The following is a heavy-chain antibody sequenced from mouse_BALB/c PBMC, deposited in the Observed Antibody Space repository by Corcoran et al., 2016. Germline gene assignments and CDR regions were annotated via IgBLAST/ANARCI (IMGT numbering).Heavy chain of an antibody. V-gene: IGHV14-3*02. CDR2: IDPANGNT. CDR3: ARIWGYFDV. Sequence: EVQLQQSGAELVKPGASVKLSCTASGFNIKDTYMHWVKQRPEQGLEWIGRIDPANGNTKYDPKFQGKATITADTSSNTAYLQLSSLTSEDTAVYYGARIWGYFDVGGAGTTVTVSS. CDR1: GFNIKDTY. J-gene: IGHJ1*01.